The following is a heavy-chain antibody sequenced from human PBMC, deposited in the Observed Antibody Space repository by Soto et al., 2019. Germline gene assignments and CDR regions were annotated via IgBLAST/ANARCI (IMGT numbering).Heavy chain of an antibody. Sequence: QVQVVQSGDEVKETGASVRVSCKTSGYSLTAYGISWVRQAPGQGLEWMGWISCYNGKTKYAQKVQGRVTMTTDTSTSTAYMEVRSLRSDATAIYYCARDAPPPELRFLEWHNYDYNGMDVWGQGTTVTVSS. CDR3: ARDAPPPELRFLEWHNYDYNGMDV. V-gene: IGHV1-18*01. CDR2: ISCYNGKT. J-gene: IGHJ6*02. CDR1: GYSLTAYG. D-gene: IGHD3-3*01.